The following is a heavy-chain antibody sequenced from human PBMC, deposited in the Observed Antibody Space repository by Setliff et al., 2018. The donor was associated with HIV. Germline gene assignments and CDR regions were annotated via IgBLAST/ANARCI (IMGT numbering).Heavy chain of an antibody. CDR1: SGSISSSNW. CDR2: IYHSGST. J-gene: IGHJ2*01. Sequence: ETLSLTCAVSSGSISSSNWWSWVRQPPGKGLEWIGEIYHSGSTNYNPSLKSRVTMSVDKSKNQFSLKLRSVTAADTAVYYCARDGRAKGVYSHWHFDLWGRGTLVTVSS. V-gene: IGHV4-4*02. D-gene: IGHD6-13*01. CDR3: ARDGRAKGVYSHWHFDL.